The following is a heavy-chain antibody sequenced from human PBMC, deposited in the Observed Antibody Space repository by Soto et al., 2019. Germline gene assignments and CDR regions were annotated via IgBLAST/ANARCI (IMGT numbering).Heavy chain of an antibody. J-gene: IGHJ3*01. CDR2: FYYSGTT. V-gene: IGHV4-31*03. CDR3: ARRHDILTGSDSFDV. Sequence: QVQLQESGPGLVKPSQTLSLTCTLSGGSISSEGYYWTWIRQHPGKGLEWIGDFYYSGTTSYNPSLKSRLTISVDTSNNQFSLRLSSVTAADTAMYYCARRHDILTGSDSFDVWGRGTMVTDSS. CDR1: GGSISSEGYY. D-gene: IGHD3-9*01.